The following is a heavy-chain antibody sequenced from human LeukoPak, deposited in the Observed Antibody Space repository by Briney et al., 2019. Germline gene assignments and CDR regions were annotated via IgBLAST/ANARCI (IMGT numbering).Heavy chain of an antibody. D-gene: IGHD5-24*01. CDR3: ASHGPAYNYGYFDY. CDR1: DFTVSSNY. Sequence: PGGSLRLSCTASDFTVSSNYMSWVRQAPGKGLEWVSLIYSGGSTYYADSVKGRFTISRDNSKNTLYLQMNNLRAEDTAVYYCASHGPAYNYGYFDYWGQGTLVTVSS. CDR2: IYSGGST. J-gene: IGHJ4*02. V-gene: IGHV3-53*01.